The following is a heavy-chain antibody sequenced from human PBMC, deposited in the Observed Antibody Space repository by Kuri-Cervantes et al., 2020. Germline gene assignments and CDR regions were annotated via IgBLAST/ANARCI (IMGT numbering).Heavy chain of an antibody. CDR3: ARAGPGNTMVRGVITRPRYFDY. Sequence: SETLSLTCTVSGGSISSYYWSWIRHPPGKGLEWIGYIYYSGSTNYNPYLKSRVTISVDTSKNKFSLKLSSVTAADTAVYYCARAGPGNTMVRGVITRPRYFDYWGQGTLVTVSS. D-gene: IGHD3-10*01. CDR1: GGSISSYY. CDR2: IYYSGST. V-gene: IGHV4-59*13. J-gene: IGHJ4*02.